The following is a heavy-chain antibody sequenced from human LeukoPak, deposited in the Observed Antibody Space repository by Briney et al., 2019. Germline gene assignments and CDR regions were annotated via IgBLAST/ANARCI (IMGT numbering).Heavy chain of an antibody. CDR2: ISYDGSNK. D-gene: IGHD6-6*01. Sequence: GRSLRLSCAASGFTFSSYAMHWVRQAPGKGLEWVAVISYDGSNKYYADSVKGRFTISRDNSENTLYLQMNSLRAEDTAVYYCAKGGTVIARLIAADWGQGTLVTVSS. CDR1: GFTFSSYA. CDR3: AKGGTVIARLIAAD. V-gene: IGHV3-30-3*01. J-gene: IGHJ4*02.